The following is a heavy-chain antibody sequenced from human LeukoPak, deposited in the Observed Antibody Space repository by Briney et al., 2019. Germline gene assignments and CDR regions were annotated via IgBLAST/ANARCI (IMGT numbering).Heavy chain of an antibody. CDR1: GGSISSSSYY. V-gene: IGHV4-39*01. Sequence: SETLSLTCTVSGGSISSSSYYWGWIRQPPGKGLEWIGSIYYSGSTYYNPSLKSRVTISVDTSKNQFSLKLSSVTAADTAVYYCASQYSGSYGWYFDYWGQGTLVTVSS. J-gene: IGHJ4*02. D-gene: IGHD1-26*01. CDR2: IYYSGST. CDR3: ASQYSGSYGWYFDY.